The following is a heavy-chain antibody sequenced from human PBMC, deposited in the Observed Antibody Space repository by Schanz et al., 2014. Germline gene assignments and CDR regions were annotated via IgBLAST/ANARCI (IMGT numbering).Heavy chain of an antibody. CDR2: ISGSGGST. V-gene: IGHV3-23*01. D-gene: IGHD1-1*01. J-gene: IGHJ4*02. CDR3: ARDRRNADIDY. CDR1: GFTFSAYA. Sequence: EVQLLESGGGLVQPGGSLRLSCAASGFTFSAYAMTWVRQAPGKGLEWVSAISGSGGSTYYADSVKGRFTISRDNSKNSLYLEMNSLRAEDTALYYCARDRRNADIDYWGQGTLVTVSS.